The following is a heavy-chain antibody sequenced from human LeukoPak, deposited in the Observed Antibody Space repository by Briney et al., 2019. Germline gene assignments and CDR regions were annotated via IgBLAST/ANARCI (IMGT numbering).Heavy chain of an antibody. V-gene: IGHV4-39*07. CDR3: ARADY. CDR2: IYSSGST. Sequence: SETLSLTCRVSGASINSGSNYWGWIRQPPGKTLEWIGSIYSSGSTYYNPSLKSRVIIMIDTPKNHFSLTLSSVTAADTAVYYCARADYWGQGTLVTVSS. J-gene: IGHJ4*02. CDR1: GASINSGSNY.